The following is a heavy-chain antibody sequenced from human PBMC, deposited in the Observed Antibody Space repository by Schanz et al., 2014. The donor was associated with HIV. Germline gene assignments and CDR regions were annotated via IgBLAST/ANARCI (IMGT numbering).Heavy chain of an antibody. CDR2: ISYDGSNK. V-gene: IGHV3-30*03. D-gene: IGHD3-16*01. CDR3: ARDGGEV. CDR1: GFTFSTND. Sequence: QEQLVESGGGVVQPGRSLRLSCAASGFTFSTNDMHWVRQVPGKGLEWVAVISYDGSNKHYADSVKGRFTISRDNAKNSLFLQMESLRAEDTAVYYCARDGGEVWGQGTTVTVSS. J-gene: IGHJ6*02.